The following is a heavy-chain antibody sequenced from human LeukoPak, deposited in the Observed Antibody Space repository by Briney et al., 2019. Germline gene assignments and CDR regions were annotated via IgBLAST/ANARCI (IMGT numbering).Heavy chain of an antibody. D-gene: IGHD6-13*01. CDR3: ARGRKLGPFDY. V-gene: IGHV4-61*09. CDR1: GGSISSGGYY. Sequence: SQTLSLTCTVSGGSISSGGYYWSCIRQPPGKGLEWIGYIYHSGSTNYNPSLKSRVTISVDTSKNQFSLKLSSVTAADTAVYYCARGRKLGPFDYWGQGTLVTVSS. J-gene: IGHJ4*02. CDR2: IYHSGST.